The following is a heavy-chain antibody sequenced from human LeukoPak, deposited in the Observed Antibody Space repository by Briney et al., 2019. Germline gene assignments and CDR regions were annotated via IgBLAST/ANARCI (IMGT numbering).Heavy chain of an antibody. V-gene: IGHV4-34*01. Sequence: SETLSLTCAVSGGSFSGYYWSWIRQPPGKGLEWIGGINHSGSTNYNPSLKSRVTISVDTSKNQFSLKLSSVTAADTAVYYCASTYYDFWSGLNYYYYYMDVWGKGTTVTVSS. J-gene: IGHJ6*03. D-gene: IGHD3-3*01. CDR2: INHSGST. CDR3: ASTYYDFWSGLNYYYYYMDV. CDR1: GGSFSGYY.